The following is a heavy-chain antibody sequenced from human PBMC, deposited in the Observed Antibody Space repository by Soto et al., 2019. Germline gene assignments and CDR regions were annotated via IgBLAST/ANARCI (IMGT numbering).Heavy chain of an antibody. V-gene: IGHV1-3*01. Sequence: QVQLVQSGAEVKKPGASVKVSCKASGYTFTSYAMHWVRQAPGQRLEWMGWINAGNGNTKYSQKFQGRDTITRDTSASTAYMELSSLRSEDTAVYYCARLLVLAAGTPLCDYWGQGTLVTVSS. J-gene: IGHJ4*02. CDR1: GYTFTSYA. CDR3: ARLLVLAAGTPLCDY. CDR2: INAGNGNT. D-gene: IGHD2-15*01.